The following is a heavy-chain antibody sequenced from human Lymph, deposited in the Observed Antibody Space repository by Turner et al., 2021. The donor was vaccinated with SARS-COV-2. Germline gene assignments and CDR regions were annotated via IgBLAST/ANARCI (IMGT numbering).Heavy chain of an antibody. V-gene: IGHV3-21*01. Sequence: EVQLVESGGGLVKPVGSLRLSGAAAGFTFSSYTMNWVRQAPGKGLEWVSSISSSSSYIYYADSVKGRFTISRDNAKNSLYLQMNSLRAEDTAVYYCARERYDSSGSESYYFDYWGQGTLVTVSS. CDR2: ISSSSSYI. CDR1: GFTFSSYT. J-gene: IGHJ4*02. CDR3: ARERYDSSGSESYYFDY. D-gene: IGHD3-22*01.